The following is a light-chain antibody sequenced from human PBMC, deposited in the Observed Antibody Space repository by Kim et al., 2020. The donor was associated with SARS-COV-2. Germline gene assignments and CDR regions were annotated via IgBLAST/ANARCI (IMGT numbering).Light chain of an antibody. Sequence: QSALTQPASVSGSPGQSITISCTGTSSDVGSYNLVSWYQQHPGTAPKLMIFEVSKRPSGVSNRFSGSKSGNTASLTISGLQAEDEADYYCCSHGTINTYYVFGSGTKVTVL. CDR3: CSHGTINTYYV. CDR2: EVS. J-gene: IGLJ1*01. CDR1: SSDVGSYNL. V-gene: IGLV2-23*02.